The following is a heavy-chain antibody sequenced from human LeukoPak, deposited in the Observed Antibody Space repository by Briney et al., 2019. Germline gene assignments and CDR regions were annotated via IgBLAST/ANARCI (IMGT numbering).Heavy chain of an antibody. CDR3: ARAPDSGTYNSGAFDL. CDR2: ISYDGSNK. Sequence: GGSLRLSCAASGFTFSSYAIHWVRQAPGKGLEWVALISYDGSNKYYADSVRGRFTVSRDNAKNTLYLQMNSLRDEDTAVYYCARAPDSGTYNSGAFDLWGQGTMVTVSS. V-gene: IGHV3-30*04. D-gene: IGHD1-26*01. J-gene: IGHJ3*01. CDR1: GFTFSSYA.